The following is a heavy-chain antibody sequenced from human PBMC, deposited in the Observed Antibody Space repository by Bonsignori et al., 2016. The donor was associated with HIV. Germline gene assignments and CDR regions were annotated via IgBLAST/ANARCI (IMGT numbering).Heavy chain of an antibody. Sequence: QVNLVQSGAEVKKPGASVKVSCKVSGNSLTRFSIHWVRQALGKGLEWMGGFDPEDGEMIYAEKFQGRIIMTEDTSTDTASMDLSSLRSEDTAVYYCATGESWYFDYWGQGTLVT. CDR1: GNSLTRFS. J-gene: IGHJ4*01. V-gene: IGHV1-24*01. CDR3: ATGESWYFDY. CDR2: FDPEDGEM. D-gene: IGHD3-10*01.